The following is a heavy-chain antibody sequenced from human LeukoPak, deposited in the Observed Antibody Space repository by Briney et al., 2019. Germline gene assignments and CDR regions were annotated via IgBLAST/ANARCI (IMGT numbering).Heavy chain of an antibody. CDR3: ARDWGMYYYDSSGRDY. Sequence: SETLSLTCTVSGYSISSGYYWGWIRQPPGKGLEWIGSIYHSGSTYYNRSLKSRVTISVDTSKNQFSLKLSSVTAADTAVYYCARDWGMYYYDSSGRDYWGQGILVTVSS. V-gene: IGHV4-38-2*02. J-gene: IGHJ4*02. D-gene: IGHD3-22*01. CDR2: IYHSGST. CDR1: GYSISSGYY.